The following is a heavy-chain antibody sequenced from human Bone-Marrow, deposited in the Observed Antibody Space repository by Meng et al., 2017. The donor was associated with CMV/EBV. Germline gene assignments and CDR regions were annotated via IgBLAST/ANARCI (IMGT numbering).Heavy chain of an antibody. CDR3: AREAYQLLFLDY. CDR2: IYYSGST. J-gene: IGHJ4*02. Sequence: GSLRLSCTVSGGSISSSSYYWGWIRQPPGKGLEWIGSIYYSGSTYYNPSLKSRVTISVDTSKNQFSLKLSSVTAADTAVYYCAREAYQLLFLDYWGQGTRVTVSS. V-gene: IGHV4-39*07. CDR1: GGSISSSSYY. D-gene: IGHD2-2*01.